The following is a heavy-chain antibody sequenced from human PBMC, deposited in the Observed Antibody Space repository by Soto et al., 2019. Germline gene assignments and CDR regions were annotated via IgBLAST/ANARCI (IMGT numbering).Heavy chain of an antibody. Sequence: QVQLVQSGAEVKKPGSSVKVSCKASGCTFSSYTISWVRQAPGQGLEWMGRIIPILGIANYAQKFQGRGTITGDKSTSTAYMEGGRLRCEDTAVYYCARVLPDMVVVEAATPGAFDTWGRGTMVTVSS. CDR3: ARVLPDMVVVEAATPGAFDT. CDR2: IIPILGIA. CDR1: GCTFSSYT. J-gene: IGHJ3*02. D-gene: IGHD2-15*01. V-gene: IGHV1-69*02.